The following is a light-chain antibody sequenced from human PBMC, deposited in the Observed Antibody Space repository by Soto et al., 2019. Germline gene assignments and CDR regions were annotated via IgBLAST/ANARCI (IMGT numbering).Light chain of an antibody. V-gene: IGKV3-11*01. CDR2: DES. CDR3: QQRSNWHRYT. Sequence: EIVLTQSPATLSLSPGARATLSCRASQRVTSYFAWYQQKPGQAPRLIIYDESNQATGIPAKFSGSGSETDITLTSSSLELEDYAVCSCQQRSNWHRYTFGKENNLHIK. CDR1: QRVTSY. J-gene: IGKJ2*01.